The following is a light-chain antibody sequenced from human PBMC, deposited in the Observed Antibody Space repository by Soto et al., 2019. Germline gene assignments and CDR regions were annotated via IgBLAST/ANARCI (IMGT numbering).Light chain of an antibody. CDR2: GVS. V-gene: IGLV2-14*01. J-gene: IGLJ1*01. Sequence: QSALTQPVSVSGSPGPSITISCTGTSSDVGSFNYVSWYQHSPGKAPKLMIYGVSYRPSGVSNRFSGSKSGNTASLTISGLQTEDEADYYCCSFKSGETHYVFGTGTKLTVL. CDR1: SSDVGSFNY. CDR3: CSFKSGETHYV.